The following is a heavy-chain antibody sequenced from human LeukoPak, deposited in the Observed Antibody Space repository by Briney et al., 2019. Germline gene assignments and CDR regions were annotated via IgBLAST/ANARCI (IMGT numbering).Heavy chain of an antibody. D-gene: IGHD4-17*01. J-gene: IGHJ4*02. CDR1: GGSFSGYY. CDR2: INRSGST. V-gene: IGHV4-34*01. CDR3: ARERDDTVTTIDY. Sequence: SETLSLTCAVYGGSFSGYYWSWIRQPPGKGLEWIGEINRSGSTNYNPSLKSRVTISVDTSKNQFSLKLSSVTAADTAVYYCARERDDTVTTIDYWGQGTLVTVSS.